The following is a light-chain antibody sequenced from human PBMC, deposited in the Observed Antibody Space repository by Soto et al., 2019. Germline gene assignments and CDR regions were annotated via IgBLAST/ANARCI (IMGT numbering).Light chain of an antibody. V-gene: IGLV2-23*03. CDR1: SSDVGSYKF. J-gene: IGLJ1*01. CDR2: EGG. Sequence: QSVLTQPASVSGSPGQSITISCTGTSSDVGSYKFVSWYQQYPGKAPKLMIYEGGKRPSGVSDRFSGSKSGNTASLTISGLQAEDEADYFCCSYAGGSNVFGAGTKVTVL. CDR3: CSYAGGSNV.